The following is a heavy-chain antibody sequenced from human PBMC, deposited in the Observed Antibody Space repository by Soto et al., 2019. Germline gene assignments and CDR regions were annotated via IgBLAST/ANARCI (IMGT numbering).Heavy chain of an antibody. J-gene: IGHJ4*02. D-gene: IGHD3-10*01. CDR2: IYYSGST. CDR3: ARHGRSEGGHYYYGSGSLDY. CDR1: GGSISSSSYY. V-gene: IGHV4-39*01. Sequence: SETLSLTCTVSGGSISSSSYYWGWIRQPPGKGLEWIGSIYYSGSTYYNPSLKSRVTISVDTSKNQFSLKLSSVTAADTAVYYCARHGRSEGGHYYYGSGSLDYWGQGTLVTVSS.